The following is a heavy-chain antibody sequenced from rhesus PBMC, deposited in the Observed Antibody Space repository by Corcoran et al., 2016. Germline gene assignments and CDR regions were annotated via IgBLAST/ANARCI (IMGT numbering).Heavy chain of an antibody. CDR1: GGSLNSDW. J-gene: IGHJ4*01. V-gene: IGHV4-80*01. CDR2: INGRGGNP. CDR3: ARYLGSGLGH. Sequence: QVQLQESGPGLVKPSETLSLTCAVSGGSLNSDWWSWIRQSPGKGLEWNGEINGRGGNPNYNPSLKRRGTISKDASKKQLSLKLSSVTAADTAVYYCARYLGSGLGHWGQGVLVTVSS. D-gene: IGHD6-31*01.